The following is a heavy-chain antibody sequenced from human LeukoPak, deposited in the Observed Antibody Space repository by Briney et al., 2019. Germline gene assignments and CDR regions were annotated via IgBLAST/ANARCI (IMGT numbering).Heavy chain of an antibody. CDR1: GYTFTSYD. Sequence: ASVKVSFMGSGYTFTSYDINWVRQATGQGLEWMGWMNPNSGNTGYAQKFQGRVTITRNTSISTAYMELRSLRSEDTAVYYCAVTYSSSSHFDYWGQGTLVTVSS. D-gene: IGHD6-6*01. J-gene: IGHJ4*02. CDR3: AVTYSSSSHFDY. CDR2: MNPNSGNT. V-gene: IGHV1-8*01.